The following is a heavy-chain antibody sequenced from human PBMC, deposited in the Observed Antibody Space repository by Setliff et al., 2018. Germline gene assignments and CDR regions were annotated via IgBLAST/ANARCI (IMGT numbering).Heavy chain of an antibody. V-gene: IGHV1-2*04. J-gene: IGHJ4*02. CDR1: GYTFTGYY. D-gene: IGHD3-22*01. CDR3: ARGEAMIVEQTDFDY. CDR2: INPNSGGT. Sequence: ASVKVSCKASGYTFTGYYMHWVRQAPGQGLEWMGWINPNSGGTNYAQKFQGWVTMTRDTSISTAYMELSRLRSDDTAVYYCARGEAMIVEQTDFDYWGQGTLVTV.